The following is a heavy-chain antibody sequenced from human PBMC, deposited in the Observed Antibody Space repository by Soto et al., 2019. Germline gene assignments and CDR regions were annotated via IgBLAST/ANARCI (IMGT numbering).Heavy chain of an antibody. J-gene: IGHJ3*01. V-gene: IGHV3-23*01. D-gene: IGHD3-16*01. CDR1: GFTFSSYA. CDR3: AKDGPMITFGGPSYALAF. Sequence: GGSLRLSCAASGFTFSSYAMSWVRQAPGKGLEWVSAISGSGGSTYYADSVKGRFTISRDKSKNTLYLQMNSLRAEDTAVDYCAKDGPMITFGGPSYALAFWGQGTMVTVSS. CDR2: ISGSGGST.